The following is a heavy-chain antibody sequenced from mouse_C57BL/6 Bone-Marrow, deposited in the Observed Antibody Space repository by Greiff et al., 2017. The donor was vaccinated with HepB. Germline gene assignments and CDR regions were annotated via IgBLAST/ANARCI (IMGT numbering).Heavy chain of an antibody. D-gene: IGHD2-2*01. Sequence: EVQLQQSGPELVKPGASVKISCKASGYTFTDYYMNWVKQSHGKSLEWIGDINPNNGGTSYNQKFKGKATLTVDKSSSTAYMELRSLTSEDSAVYYCARRIYYGYDGDYWGQGTTLTVSS. CDR1: GYTFTDYY. V-gene: IGHV1-26*01. J-gene: IGHJ2*01. CDR2: INPNNGGT. CDR3: ARRIYYGYDGDY.